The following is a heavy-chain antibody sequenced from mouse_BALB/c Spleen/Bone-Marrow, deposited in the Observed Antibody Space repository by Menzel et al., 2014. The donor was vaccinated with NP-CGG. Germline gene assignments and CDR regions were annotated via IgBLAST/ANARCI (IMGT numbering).Heavy chain of an antibody. CDR1: GFNIKDTY. D-gene: IGHD1-2*01. V-gene: IGHV14-3*02. J-gene: IGHJ1*01. CDR2: IDPANGYS. CDR3: ALITTATFSYWYFDV. Sequence: VHVKQSGAELVKPGASVKLSCTASGFNIKDTYMHWVKQRPEQGLEWIGRIDPANGYSIYDPKFQGKATITADTTSNTAHLQLSSLTSEDTAVYYFALITTATFSYWYFDVWGAGTTVTVSS.